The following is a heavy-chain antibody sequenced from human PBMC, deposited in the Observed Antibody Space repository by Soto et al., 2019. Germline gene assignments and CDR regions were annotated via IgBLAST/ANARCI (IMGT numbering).Heavy chain of an antibody. J-gene: IGHJ6*02. CDR2: IYYSGST. D-gene: IGHD6-6*01. V-gene: IGHV4-39*02. Sequence: PSETLSLTCTVSGGSISSSSYYWGWIRQPPGKGLEWIGSIYYSGSTYYNPSLKSRVTISVDTSTNQFSLKLSSVTAADTAVHYCAREVSSSSEGYYYYYYGMDVWGQGTTVTVSS. CDR3: AREVSSSSEGYYYYYYGMDV. CDR1: GGSISSSSYY.